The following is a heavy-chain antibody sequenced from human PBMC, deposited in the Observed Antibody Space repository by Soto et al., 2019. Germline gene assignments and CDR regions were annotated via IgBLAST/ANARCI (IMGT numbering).Heavy chain of an antibody. Sequence: EVQLVESGGGLVHPGRSLRLSCAGSGINFENNDMHWVRQAPGRGLEWVSGISSNSGSLGYAESVKGRFTISRDNAKKSLYLEMNSLGAEDTALYYCAQGVSTSWLRDGFDVWGQGTMVTVSS. CDR3: AQGVSTSWLRDGFDV. J-gene: IGHJ3*01. CDR2: ISSNSGSL. V-gene: IGHV3-9*01. D-gene: IGHD2-2*01. CDR1: GINFENND.